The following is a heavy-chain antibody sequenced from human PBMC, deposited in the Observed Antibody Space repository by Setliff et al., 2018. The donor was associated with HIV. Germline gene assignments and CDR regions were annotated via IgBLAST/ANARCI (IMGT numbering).Heavy chain of an antibody. CDR3: ARDYNFWSGYYTNDAFDI. CDR1: GYTFTTYN. V-gene: IGHV1-2*06. J-gene: IGHJ3*02. CDR2: INPNSGGT. Sequence: ASVKVSCKASGYTFTTYNINWVRQAPGQGLEWMGRINPNSGGTNYAQKFQGRVTMTTDTSTSTAYMELRSLRSDDTAVYYCARDYNFWSGYYTNDAFDIWGQGTMVTVSS. D-gene: IGHD3-3*01.